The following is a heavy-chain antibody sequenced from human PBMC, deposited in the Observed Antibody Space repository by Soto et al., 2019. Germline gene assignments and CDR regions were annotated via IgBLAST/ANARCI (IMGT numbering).Heavy chain of an antibody. J-gene: IGHJ3*02. V-gene: IGHV4-59*08. D-gene: IGHD3-16*01. Sequence: SSETLSLTCTVSGGSISSYHWSWFRQPPGKGLEWIGYIYYSGSTNYNPSLKSRVTISVDTSKNQFSLKLSSVTAADTAVYYCARRYGWAFDIWGQGTMVTVSS. CDR1: GGSISSYH. CDR2: IYYSGST. CDR3: ARRYGWAFDI.